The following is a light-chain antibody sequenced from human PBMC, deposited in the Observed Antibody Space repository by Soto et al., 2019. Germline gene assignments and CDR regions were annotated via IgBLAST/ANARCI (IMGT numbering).Light chain of an antibody. CDR3: CSSVGSYV. J-gene: IGLJ1*01. CDR2: EVT. Sequence: QSVLNQPASVSGSPGQSVTISCTATSSDVENYKLVSWYQQHPGKAPKLIIYEVTKRPAGVSNRSSGSKSANTASLTISGLQPEDEDDYYCCSSVGSYVVGTGTKVTVL. CDR1: SSDVENYKL. V-gene: IGLV2-23*02.